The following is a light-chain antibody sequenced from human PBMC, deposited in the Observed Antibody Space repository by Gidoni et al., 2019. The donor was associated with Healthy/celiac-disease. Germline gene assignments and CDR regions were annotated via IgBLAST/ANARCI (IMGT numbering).Light chain of an antibody. CDR2: WAS. CDR3: QQYYSTPPE. J-gene: IGKJ3*01. Sequence: DIVMTQSPDSLAVSLGERATINCKSSQSVLHSSNNKNYLAWYQQKPGHHPKLRSYWASSRESGVPDRFSGSGSGTDFTLTISSLQAEDVAVYYCQQYYSTPPEFGPGTKVDIK. V-gene: IGKV4-1*01. CDR1: QSVLHSSNNKNY.